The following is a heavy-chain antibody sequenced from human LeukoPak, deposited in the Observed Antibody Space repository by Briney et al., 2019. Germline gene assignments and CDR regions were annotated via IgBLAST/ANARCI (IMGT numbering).Heavy chain of an antibody. CDR1: GFSFSDYY. J-gene: IGHJ4*02. CDR2: ISGSSSHT. D-gene: IGHD5-18*01. CDR3: ARIGGYSYGSFDY. V-gene: IGHV3-11*06. Sequence: GGSLRLSCVVSGFSFSDYYMNWIRQTPGKGLEWLSYISGSSSHTLHADSVKGRFTISRDNSKNTLYLQMNSLRAEDTAVYYCARIGGYSYGSFDYWGQGTLVTVSS.